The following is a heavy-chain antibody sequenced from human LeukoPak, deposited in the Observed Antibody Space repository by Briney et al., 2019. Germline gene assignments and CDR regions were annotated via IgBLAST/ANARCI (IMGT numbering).Heavy chain of an antibody. CDR1: GFTFSSYT. D-gene: IGHD5-24*01. J-gene: IGHJ6*02. Sequence: GGSLRLSCAASGFTFSSYTMHWVRQAPGKGLEWVAVISYDGSNKYYADSVKGRFTISRDNSKNTLYLQMNSPRAEDTAVYYCSRRRDGYPSYGMDVWGQGTTVTVSS. CDR2: ISYDGSNK. V-gene: IGHV3-30*04. CDR3: SRRRDGYPSYGMDV.